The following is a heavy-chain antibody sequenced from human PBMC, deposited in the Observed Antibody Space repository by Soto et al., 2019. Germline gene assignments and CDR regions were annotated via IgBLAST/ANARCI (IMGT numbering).Heavy chain of an antibody. CDR1: GFTFSDYY. CDR2: ISTTSTDT. Sequence: PGGSLRLSCAASGFTFSDYYMRCIRQAPQKGLQCVSYISTTSTDTDYADSVKGRFTISRDNAKNSLYLQMNSLRAEDTAVYYRTRGHHGMGAWGQVTTVTASS. J-gene: IGHJ6*02. V-gene: IGHV3-11*06. CDR3: TRGHHGMGA.